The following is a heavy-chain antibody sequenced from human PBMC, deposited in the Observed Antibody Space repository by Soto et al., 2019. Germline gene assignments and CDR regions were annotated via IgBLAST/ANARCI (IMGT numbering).Heavy chain of an antibody. CDR1: GFTFDHYV. J-gene: IGHJ4*02. CDR2: ISRSGDTS. V-gene: IGHV3-23*01. Sequence: PGGPLRLSSPASGFTFDHYVMTGVRQAPGKGLEWVSAISRSGDTSYCADSAKGRFTISRDNSKSRLYLEMSSLRAEDTALYYCAKDALVGGGLSAFDYWGQRCLVTVSS. CDR3: AKDALVGGGLSAFDY. D-gene: IGHD2-15*01.